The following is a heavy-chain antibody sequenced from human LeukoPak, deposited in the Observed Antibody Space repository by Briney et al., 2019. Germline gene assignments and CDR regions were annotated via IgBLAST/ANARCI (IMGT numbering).Heavy chain of an antibody. D-gene: IGHD3-16*01. Sequence: GGSLRLSCEASGFTFRSYWMHWVRQAPGKGLVWVSRIKSDGSITTYADSVKGRFTISRDNAKNSLFLQMSSLRADDTAIYYCARAGELRYMDVWGKGTAVTVSS. V-gene: IGHV3-74*01. CDR2: IKSDGSIT. CDR1: GFTFRSYW. J-gene: IGHJ6*03. CDR3: ARAGELRYMDV.